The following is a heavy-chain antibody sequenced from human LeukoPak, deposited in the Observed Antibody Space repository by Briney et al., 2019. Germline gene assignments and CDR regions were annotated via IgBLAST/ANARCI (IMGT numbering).Heavy chain of an antibody. J-gene: IGHJ4*02. V-gene: IGHV3-21*01. CDR3: ARDLSQGATNNTHGYFDY. D-gene: IGHD1/OR15-1a*01. CDR1: GFTFSSYS. CDR2: ISSGDTYI. Sequence: GGSLRLSCAASGFTFSSYSMNWVRQAPGKGLEWVSYISSGDTYIYYADSVKGRFTISTDNAQNSLYLQMNSLRAEDTAVYYCARDLSQGATNNTHGYFDYWRQGALVSVSS.